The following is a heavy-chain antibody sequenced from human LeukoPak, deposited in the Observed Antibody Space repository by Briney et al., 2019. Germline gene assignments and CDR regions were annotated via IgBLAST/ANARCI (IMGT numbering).Heavy chain of an antibody. V-gene: IGHV3-23*01. J-gene: IGHJ4*02. Sequence: GGSLRLSCAVSGFTFSTFAMSWVRQAPGKGLEWVSSLSDSAVSSYYADSVKGRFTISRDNSKNTLYLQMNSLRAEDTATYYCAKAPDSSGFPSYFDSWGQGTLVAVSS. CDR3: AKAPDSSGFPSYFDS. CDR1: GFTFSTFA. CDR2: LSDSAVSS. D-gene: IGHD3-22*01.